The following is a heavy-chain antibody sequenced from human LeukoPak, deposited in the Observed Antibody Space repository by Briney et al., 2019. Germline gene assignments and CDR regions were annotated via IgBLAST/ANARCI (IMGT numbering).Heavy chain of an antibody. V-gene: IGHV1-8*02. J-gene: IGHJ4*01. D-gene: IGHD2-15*01. CDR3: ARTPPEKSYIDY. Sequence: GASVKVSCKASGYTFSNYDINWVRHVSGQGLEWMGWERPNSGDTGYAQKFQGRVTMTSDTSTSTSYMELSGLTSEDTAIYYCARTPPEKSYIDYWGSGTLVTVS. CDR2: ERPNSGDT. CDR1: GYTFSNYD.